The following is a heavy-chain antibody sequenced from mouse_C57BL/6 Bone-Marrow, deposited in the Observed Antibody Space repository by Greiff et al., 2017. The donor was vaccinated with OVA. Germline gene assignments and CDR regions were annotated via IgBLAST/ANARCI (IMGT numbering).Heavy chain of an antibody. CDR1: GYTFTSYW. Sequence: VQLQQPGAELVKPGASVKLSCKASGYTFTSYWMQWVKQRPGQGLEWIGEIDPSDSYTNYNQKFKGKATLTVDTSSSTAYMQLSSLTSEDSAVYYCARFDGNPYYVDDWGQGTTLTVSS. V-gene: IGHV1-50*01. CDR3: ARFDGNPYYVDD. CDR2: IDPSDSYT. D-gene: IGHD2-1*01. J-gene: IGHJ2*01.